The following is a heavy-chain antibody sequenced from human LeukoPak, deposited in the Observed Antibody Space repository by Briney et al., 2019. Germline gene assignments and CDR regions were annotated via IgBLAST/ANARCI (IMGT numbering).Heavy chain of an antibody. V-gene: IGHV3-20*04. J-gene: IGHJ4*02. CDR1: GFTFDEYG. D-gene: IGHD1-26*01. CDR2: INWNGGST. Sequence: GGSLRLSCAASGFTFDEYGMSWVRQAPGKGLEWVSGINWNGGSTGYADSVKGRFTISRDNAKNSLYLQMNSLRAEDTALYYCARATVYSGSYSPGVLYYFDYWGQGTLVTVSS. CDR3: ARATVYSGSYSPGVLYYFDY.